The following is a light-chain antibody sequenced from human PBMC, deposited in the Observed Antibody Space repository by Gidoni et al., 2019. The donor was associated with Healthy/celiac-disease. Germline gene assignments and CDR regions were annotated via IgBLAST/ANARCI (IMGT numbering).Light chain of an antibody. V-gene: IGKV1-5*03. CDR3: QQYNSDST. Sequence: DIQMTQSPSTLSASVGDRVTITCRASQSISSWLAWYQQKPGKAPKLLIYKASSLESGVPSRFSGSGSGTEFTLTISSLQPYDFATYYCQQYNSDSTFGQGTKVEIK. CDR2: KAS. J-gene: IGKJ1*01. CDR1: QSISSW.